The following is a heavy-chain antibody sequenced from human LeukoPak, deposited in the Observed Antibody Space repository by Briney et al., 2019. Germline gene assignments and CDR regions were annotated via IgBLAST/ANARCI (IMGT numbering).Heavy chain of an antibody. CDR1: GFTVSSNY. Sequence: GGSLRLSCAASGFTVSSNYMSWVRQAPGKGLEWVSVIYSGGSTYYADSVKGRFTISRHNSKNTLYLQMNSLRAEDTAVYYCARGRYKYYYDSSGYTRFDYWGQGTLVTVSS. J-gene: IGHJ4*02. CDR3: ARGRYKYYYDSSGYTRFDY. D-gene: IGHD3-22*01. CDR2: IYSGGST. V-gene: IGHV3-53*04.